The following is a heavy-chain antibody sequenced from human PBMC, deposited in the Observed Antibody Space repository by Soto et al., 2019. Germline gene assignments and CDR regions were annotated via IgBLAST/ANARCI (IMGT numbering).Heavy chain of an antibody. Sequence: GASVKVSCKASGYTFTSYAMHWAHQAPGKRLEWMGWINAGNGNTKYSQKFQGRVTITRDTSASTAYMELSSLRSEDTAVYYCARDYDSSSWYPRGAFDIWGQGTMVTVSS. J-gene: IGHJ3*02. V-gene: IGHV1-3*01. D-gene: IGHD6-13*01. CDR1: GYTFTSYA. CDR3: ARDYDSSSWYPRGAFDI. CDR2: INAGNGNT.